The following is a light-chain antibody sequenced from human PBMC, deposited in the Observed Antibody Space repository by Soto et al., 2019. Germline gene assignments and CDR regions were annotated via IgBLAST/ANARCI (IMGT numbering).Light chain of an antibody. Sequence: DIPMTQSPSTLSASVGDRVTITCRASQNIDSYLAWYQQKPGKAPKLLIYKTSTLESGVPSRFSGSGSGTEFSLTINSLQPDDFATYYCQQYKSFSLTFGGGTRVEVK. CDR3: QQYKSFSLT. CDR1: QNIDSY. CDR2: KTS. J-gene: IGKJ4*01. V-gene: IGKV1-5*03.